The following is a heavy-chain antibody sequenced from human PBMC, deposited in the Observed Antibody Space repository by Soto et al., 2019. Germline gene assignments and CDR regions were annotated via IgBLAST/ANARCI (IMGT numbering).Heavy chain of an antibody. CDR2: IWYDGSNK. CDR1: GVTFCRYC. V-gene: IGHV3-33*01. Sequence: GGTRRLTSAASGVTFCRYCMHSVRRAPGKGLEWVAVIWYDGSNKYYADSVKGRFTISRDHSKNTLYLQMNSLRAEDTAVYYCARDDSWDGYRSGSYWGQGTLVIVSS. D-gene: IGHD6-19*01. J-gene: IGHJ4*02. CDR3: ARDDSWDGYRSGSY.